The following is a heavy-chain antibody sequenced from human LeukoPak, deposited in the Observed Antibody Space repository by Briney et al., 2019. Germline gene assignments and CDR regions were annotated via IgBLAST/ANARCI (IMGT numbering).Heavy chain of an antibody. CDR3: ARDADPSPKSYDFWSGYYAANWFDP. CDR1: GFTFSSYA. CDR2: ISYDGSNK. D-gene: IGHD3-3*01. Sequence: GGSLRLSCAASGFTFSSYAMHWVRQAPGEGLEWVAVISYDGSNKYYADSVKGRFTISRDNSKNTLYLQMNSLRAEDTAVYYCARDADPSPKSYDFWSGYYAANWFDPWGQGTLVTVSS. V-gene: IGHV3-30-3*01. J-gene: IGHJ5*02.